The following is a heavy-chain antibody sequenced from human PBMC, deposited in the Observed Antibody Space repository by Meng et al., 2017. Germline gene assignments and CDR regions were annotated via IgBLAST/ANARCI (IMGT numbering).Heavy chain of an antibody. CDR3: ARGRGDYYDSSGYYYGRDLDY. CDR1: GYTFTGYY. Sequence: QVQRVAFGGVVKKPGASVKVSCNASGYTFTGYYMHWVPQAPGQGLEWVGWINTNTGNPTYAQGFTGRLVFSLDTSVSTAYLQISSLKAEDTAVYYCARGRGDYYDSSGYYYGRDLDYWGQGTLVTVSS. CDR2: INTNTGNP. D-gene: IGHD3-22*01. J-gene: IGHJ4*02. V-gene: IGHV7-4-1*02.